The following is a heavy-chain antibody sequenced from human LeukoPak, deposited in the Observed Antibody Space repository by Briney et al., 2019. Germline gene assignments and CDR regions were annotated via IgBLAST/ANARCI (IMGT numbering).Heavy chain of an antibody. D-gene: IGHD3/OR15-3a*01. CDR3: ARDGLFDS. Sequence: GGSLRLSCTASGFTFNSYSMNWVRQAPGKGLEWVSYITSTSSTIYYVDSVKGRFTFSRDNAKNSLYLQMNTLRAEDTAVYYCARDGLFDSWGQGTLVTVSS. CDR1: GFTFNSYS. J-gene: IGHJ5*01. V-gene: IGHV3-48*01. CDR2: ITSTSSTI.